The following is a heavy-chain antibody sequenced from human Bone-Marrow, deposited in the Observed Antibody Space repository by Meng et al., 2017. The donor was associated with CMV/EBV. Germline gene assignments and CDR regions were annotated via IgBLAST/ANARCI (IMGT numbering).Heavy chain of an antibody. CDR2: ISGSGGST. Sequence: GESLKISCAASGFTFSSYAMSWVRQASGKGLEWVSAISGSGGSTYYADSVKGRFTISRDNSKNTLYLQMNSLRTEDTAVYYCAKGALAAAGLIDYWGQRTLVTVSS. CDR3: AKGALAAAGLIDY. V-gene: IGHV3-23*01. J-gene: IGHJ4*02. D-gene: IGHD6-13*01. CDR1: GFTFSSYA.